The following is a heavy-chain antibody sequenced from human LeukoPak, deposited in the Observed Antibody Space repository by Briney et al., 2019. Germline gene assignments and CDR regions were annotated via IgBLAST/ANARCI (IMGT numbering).Heavy chain of an antibody. J-gene: IGHJ4*02. CDR3: ARAGEIAARLVDY. CDR1: GGSISSYY. D-gene: IGHD6-6*01. V-gene: IGHV4-59*01. Sequence: SETLSLTCTVSGGSISSYYWSWIRQPPGKGLEWIGYIYYSGSTNYNPSLKSRVTISVDTSKNQFSLKLSSVTAADTAVYYCARAGEIAARLVDYWGQGTLVTVSS. CDR2: IYYSGST.